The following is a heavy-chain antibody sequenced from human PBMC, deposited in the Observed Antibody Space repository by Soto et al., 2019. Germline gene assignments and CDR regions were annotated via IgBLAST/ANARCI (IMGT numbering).Heavy chain of an antibody. CDR3: ARALAARPRNYYYYYYMDV. J-gene: IGHJ6*03. Sequence: SETLSLTCTVSGGSIGSYYWSWIRQPPGKGLEWIGYIYYSGSTNYNPSLKSRVTVSVDTSKNQFSLKLSSVTAADTAVYYCARALAARPRNYYYYYYMDVWGKGTTVTVS. CDR1: GGSIGSYY. D-gene: IGHD6-6*01. CDR2: IYYSGST. V-gene: IGHV4-59*01.